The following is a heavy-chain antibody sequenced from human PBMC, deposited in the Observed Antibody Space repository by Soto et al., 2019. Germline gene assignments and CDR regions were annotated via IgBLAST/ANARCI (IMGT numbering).Heavy chain of an antibody. V-gene: IGHV1-2*02. Sequence: ASVKVSCKASGYTFTGYYMHLVRQAPGQGLEWMGWINPNSGGTNYAQKFQGRVTMTRDTSISTAYMELSRLRSDDTAVYYCARFGSAVDAFDIWGQGTMVTVSS. D-gene: IGHD3-10*01. CDR3: ARFGSAVDAFDI. J-gene: IGHJ3*02. CDR2: INPNSGGT. CDR1: GYTFTGYY.